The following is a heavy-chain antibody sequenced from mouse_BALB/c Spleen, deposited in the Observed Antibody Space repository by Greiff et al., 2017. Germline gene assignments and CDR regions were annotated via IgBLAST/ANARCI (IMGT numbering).Heavy chain of an antibody. CDR3: ARHRYGGNYYAMDY. D-gene: IGHD2-12*01. Sequence: EVKLVESGGGLVKPGGSLKLSCAASGFAFSSYDMSWVRQTPEKRLEWVAYISSGGGSTYYPDTVKGRFTISRDNAKNTLYLQMSSLKSEDTAMYYCARHRYGGNYYAMDYWGQGTSVTVSS. J-gene: IGHJ4*01. V-gene: IGHV5-12-1*01. CDR2: ISSGGGST. CDR1: GFAFSSYD.